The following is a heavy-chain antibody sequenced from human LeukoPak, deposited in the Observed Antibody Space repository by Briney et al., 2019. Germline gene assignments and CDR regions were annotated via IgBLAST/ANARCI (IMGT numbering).Heavy chain of an antibody. D-gene: IGHD1-26*01. V-gene: IGHV3-7*01. CDR2: IKQDGGEK. CDR3: ARDKVVGATYFDY. J-gene: IGHJ4*02. Sequence: PGESLRLSCAGSGFTFSSHWMSWVRQAPGKGPEWVANIKQDGGEKYYVDSVKGRFTISRDNAKNSLYLQMNSLRAEDTAVYYCARDKVVGATYFDYWGQGILATVYS. CDR1: GFTFSSHW.